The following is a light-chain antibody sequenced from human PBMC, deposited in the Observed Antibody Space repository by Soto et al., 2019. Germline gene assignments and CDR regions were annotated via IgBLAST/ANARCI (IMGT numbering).Light chain of an antibody. V-gene: IGLV4-69*01. Sequence: QLVLTQSPSASASLGASVKLTCTLSSGHNTYAIAWHQQQPGKGPRFLMKLHSDGSLNKGDGIPARFSGSSSGAERYLTISSLQSDDEADYYCQTWDNGIQGLFGGGTKLTVL. J-gene: IGLJ2*01. CDR2: LHSDGSL. CDR1: SGHNTYA. CDR3: QTWDNGIQGL.